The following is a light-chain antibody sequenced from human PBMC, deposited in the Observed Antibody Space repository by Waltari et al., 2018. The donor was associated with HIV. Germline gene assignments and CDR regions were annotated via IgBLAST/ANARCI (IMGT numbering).Light chain of an antibody. J-gene: IGLJ2*01. CDR2: DVS. V-gene: IGLV2-11*01. CDR3: CSYAGSYTVV. CDR1: SSDVGGYNY. Sequence: QSALTQPRSVSGSPGQSVTISCTGPSSDVGGYNYVSWYQQHQGKAPNVIIYDVSKRTSGVRDRFYGCKAGNTASLTISGLQAEDEADYYCCSYAGSYTVVFGGGTKRTVL.